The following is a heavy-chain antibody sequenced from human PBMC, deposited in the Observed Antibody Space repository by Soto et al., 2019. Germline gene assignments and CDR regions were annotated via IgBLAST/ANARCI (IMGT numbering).Heavy chain of an antibody. D-gene: IGHD2-2*01. J-gene: IGHJ6*03. Sequence: PGGSLRLSCTASGFTFGDYAMSWFHQAPGKGLEWVGFIRSKAYGGTTEYAASVKGRFTISRDDSKSIAYLQMNSLKTEDTAVYYCTRVRYVPAAIYYYYYMDVWGKGTTVTVSS. CDR3: TRVRYVPAAIYYYYYMDV. CDR1: GFTFGDYA. V-gene: IGHV3-49*03. CDR2: IRSKAYGGTT.